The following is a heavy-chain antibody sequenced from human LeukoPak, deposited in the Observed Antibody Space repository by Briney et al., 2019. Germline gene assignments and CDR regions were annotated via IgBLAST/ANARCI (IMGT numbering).Heavy chain of an antibody. V-gene: IGHV7-4-1*02. CDR1: GYSFTNYA. CDR3: ARAFQSLGGLSLPDY. J-gene: IGHJ4*02. CDR2: IHPSTGNP. D-gene: IGHD3-16*02. Sequence: ASVKVSCKASGYSFTNYAMNWVRQAPGQGLECMGWIHPSTGNPTYAQGFTGRFVFSLDTSVSTTYLQISSLKAEDTAVYFCARAFQSLGGLSLPDYWGQGTLVTVSS.